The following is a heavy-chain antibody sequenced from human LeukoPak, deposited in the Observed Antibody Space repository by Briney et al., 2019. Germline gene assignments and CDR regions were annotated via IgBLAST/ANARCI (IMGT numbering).Heavy chain of an antibody. V-gene: IGHV3-73*01. CDR1: GFTFSGSA. CDR3: TRSLLCGSSTSCYAHSV. D-gene: IGHD2-2*01. Sequence: GGSLRLSCAASGFTFSGSAMHWVRQASGKGLEWVGRIRSKANSYATAYAASVKGRFTISRDDSKNTAYLQMNSLKTEDTAVYYCTRSLLCGSSTSCYAHSVWGKGTTVTVSS. J-gene: IGHJ6*04. CDR2: IRSKANSYAT.